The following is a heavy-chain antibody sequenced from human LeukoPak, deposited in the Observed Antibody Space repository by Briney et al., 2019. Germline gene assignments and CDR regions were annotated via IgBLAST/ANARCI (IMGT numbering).Heavy chain of an antibody. J-gene: IGHJ4*02. CDR3: ARRYCSSTSCYLADY. D-gene: IGHD2-2*01. Sequence: ASVKVSCKASGYTFTSYYMHWVRQAPGQGLERMGIINPSGGSTSYAQKFQGRVTMTRDTSTSTVYMELSSLRFEDTAVYYCARRYCSSTSCYLADYWGQGTLVTVSS. CDR2: INPSGGST. V-gene: IGHV1-46*01. CDR1: GYTFTSYY.